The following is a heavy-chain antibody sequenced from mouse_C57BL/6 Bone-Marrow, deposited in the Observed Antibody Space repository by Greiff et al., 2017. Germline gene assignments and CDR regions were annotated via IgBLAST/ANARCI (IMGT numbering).Heavy chain of an antibody. CDR1: GYTFTSYW. CDR3: AREGFITTVPFSY. Sequence: QVQLQQPGAELVMPGASVKLSCKASGYTFTSYWMHWVKQRPGQGLEWIGEIDPSDSYTKYNQKFQGKSTLTVDKSSSTADMQLSSLTSEDSAVYYWAREGFITTVPFSYWGQRTLGTVSA. V-gene: IGHV1-69*01. CDR2: IDPSDSYT. D-gene: IGHD1-1*01. J-gene: IGHJ3*01.